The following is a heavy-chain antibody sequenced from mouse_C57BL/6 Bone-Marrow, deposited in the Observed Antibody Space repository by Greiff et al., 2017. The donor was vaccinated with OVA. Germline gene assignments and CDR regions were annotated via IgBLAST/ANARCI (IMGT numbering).Heavy chain of an antibody. Sequence: VQLQQSGPGLVAPSQSLSITCTVSGFSLTSYGVDWVRQSPGKGLEWLGVIWGVGSTNYNSALKSRLSISKDNSKSQVFLKMNSLQTDDTAMYYCASDGGNWGFAYWGQGTLVTVSA. J-gene: IGHJ3*01. CDR2: IWGVGST. CDR1: GFSLTSYG. CDR3: ASDGGNWGFAY. V-gene: IGHV2-6*01. D-gene: IGHD4-1*01.